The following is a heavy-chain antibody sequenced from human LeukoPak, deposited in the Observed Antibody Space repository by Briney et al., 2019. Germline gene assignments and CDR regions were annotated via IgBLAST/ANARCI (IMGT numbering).Heavy chain of an antibody. CDR1: GYAFTSYG. CDR2: INPNSGGT. V-gene: IGHV1-2*02. D-gene: IGHD1-14*01. J-gene: IGHJ3*02. CDR3: ARENGGGTSVAFDI. Sequence: ASVKVSCKASGYAFTSYGISWVRQAPGQGLEWMGWINPNSGGTNYAQKFQGRVTMTRDTSISTAYMELSRLRSDDTAVYYCARENGGGTSVAFDIWGQGTMVTVSS.